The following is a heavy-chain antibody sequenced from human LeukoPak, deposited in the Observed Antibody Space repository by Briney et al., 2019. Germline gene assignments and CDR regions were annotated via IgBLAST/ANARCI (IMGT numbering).Heavy chain of an antibody. CDR3: ARSLRVVIRNGYYYYGMDV. V-gene: IGHV4-30-4*01. Sequence: PSETLSLTCTVSGGSISSGDYYWSWIRQPPGKGLEWIGYIYYSGSTYYNPSLKSRVTISVDTSKNQFSLKLSSVTAADTAVYYCARSLRVVIRNGYYYYGMDVWGQGTTVTVSS. D-gene: IGHD3-22*01. CDR2: IYYSGST. CDR1: GGSISSGDYY. J-gene: IGHJ6*02.